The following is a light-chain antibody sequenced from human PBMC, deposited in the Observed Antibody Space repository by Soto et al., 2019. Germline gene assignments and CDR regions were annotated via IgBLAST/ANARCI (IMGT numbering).Light chain of an antibody. CDR1: QNISRS. V-gene: IGKV3-15*01. J-gene: IGKJ1*01. CDR2: GTS. CDR3: QQYNNRPPWT. Sequence: EIVMTQSPVTLSVSPGERATLSCRASQNISRSLAWYQQKPGQGPSLLIYGTSTRAGGVPARFSGGGSGTEFTLTITSLQSEDFAVYYCQQYNNRPPWTFGQGTKVDIK.